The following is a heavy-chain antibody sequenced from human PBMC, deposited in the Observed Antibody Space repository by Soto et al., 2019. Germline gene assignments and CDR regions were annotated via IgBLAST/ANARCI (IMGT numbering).Heavy chain of an antibody. V-gene: IGHV4-31*03. CDR3: ARDEEYYFDY. Sequence: SETLSLTCTVSGGSISSGGYYWSWIRQHPGKGLEWIGYIYYSGSTYYNPSLKSRVTISVDTSKNQFSLKLSSVTAADTAVYYCARDEEYYFDYWGQGTLVTVSS. J-gene: IGHJ4*02. CDR2: IYYSGST. CDR1: GGSISSGGYY.